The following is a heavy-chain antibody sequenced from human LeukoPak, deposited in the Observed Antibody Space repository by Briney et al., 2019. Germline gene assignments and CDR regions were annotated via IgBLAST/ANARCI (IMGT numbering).Heavy chain of an antibody. CDR1: GFTFNNYG. V-gene: IGHV3-33*03. CDR2: IWHDGDTK. D-gene: IGHD1/OR15-1a*01. Sequence: PGGSLRLSCEASGFTFNNYGMHWVRQAPGKGLEWVAVIWHDGDTKFYAASVKGRFTISRDKSKNTLYLEMNSLRAEDTAVYYCVKDSTTRASNLPDYWGQGTLVTVSS. J-gene: IGHJ4*02. CDR3: VKDSTTRASNLPDY.